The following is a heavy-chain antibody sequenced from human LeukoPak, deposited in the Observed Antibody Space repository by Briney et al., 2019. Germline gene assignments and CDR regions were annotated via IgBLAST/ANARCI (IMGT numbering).Heavy chain of an antibody. CDR2: IFYSGST. V-gene: IGHV4-61*01. CDR3: ARVRPDGYSDRSYWYFDL. J-gene: IGHJ2*01. D-gene: IGHD5-24*01. CDR1: TGSVSSGSYY. Sequence: SETLSLTCTVSTGSVSSGSYYWSWVRQPPGKGLEWIGYIFYSGSTNYNSSLKSRVTILVDTSQNQFSLKLSSVTAADTAVYYCARVRPDGYSDRSYWYFDLWGRGTLVTVSS.